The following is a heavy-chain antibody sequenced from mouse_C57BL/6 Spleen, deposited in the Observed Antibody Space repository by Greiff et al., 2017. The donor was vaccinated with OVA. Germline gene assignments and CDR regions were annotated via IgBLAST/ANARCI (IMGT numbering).Heavy chain of an antibody. Sequence: QVQLQQPGAELVRPGSSVKLSCKASGYTFTSYWMDWVKQRPGQGLEWIGNIYPSDSETHYNQKFKDKATLTVDKSPSTAYMQLSSLTSEDSAVYYCARGRYFDYWGQGTTLTVSS. V-gene: IGHV1-61*01. D-gene: IGHD3-3*01. CDR3: ARGRYFDY. CDR2: IYPSDSET. CDR1: GYTFTSYW. J-gene: IGHJ2*01.